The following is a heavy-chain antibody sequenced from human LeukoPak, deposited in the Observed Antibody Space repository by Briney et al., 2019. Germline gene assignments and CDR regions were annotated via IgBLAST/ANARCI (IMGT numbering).Heavy chain of an antibody. Sequence: GASVKVSCKASGYTFTSYGISWVRQAPGQGLEWMGWINAYNGNTNYAQKLQGRVTMTTDTSTSTAYMELRSLRSDDTAVYYCARPRPRLGSSSWPDAFDIWGQGTMVTVSS. D-gene: IGHD6-13*01. V-gene: IGHV1-18*01. J-gene: IGHJ3*02. CDR3: ARPRPRLGSSSWPDAFDI. CDR2: INAYNGNT. CDR1: GYTFTSYG.